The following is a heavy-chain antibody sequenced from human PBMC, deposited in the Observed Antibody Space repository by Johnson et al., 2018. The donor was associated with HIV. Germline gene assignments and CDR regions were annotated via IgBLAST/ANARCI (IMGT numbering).Heavy chain of an antibody. D-gene: IGHD6-13*01. Sequence: VQLVESGGGLVQPGGSLRLSCAASGFTFSSYWMSWVRQAPGKGLEWVANIKEDGSEDYYVDSLKGRFTISRDNAKNSLYLQMDSLRAGDSAVYYCARDGVYSSPHDAFDIWGQGTMVTVSP. CDR3: ARDGVYSSPHDAFDI. V-gene: IGHV3-7*03. J-gene: IGHJ3*02. CDR2: IKEDGSED. CDR1: GFTFSSYW.